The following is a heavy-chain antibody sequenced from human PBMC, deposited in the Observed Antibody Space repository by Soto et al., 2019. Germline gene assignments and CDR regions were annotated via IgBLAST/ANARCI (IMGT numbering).Heavy chain of an antibody. CDR3: AKSQAYIWGSYRYTPPFDP. CDR2: ISGSGGST. J-gene: IGHJ5*02. V-gene: IGHV3-23*01. CDR1: GFTFSSYA. D-gene: IGHD3-16*02. Sequence: EAQLLESGGGLVQPGGSLRLSCAASGFTFSSYAMSWVRQAPGKGLEWVSAISGSGGSTYYADSVKGRFTISRDNSKNTLYLQMNSLRAEDTAVYYCAKSQAYIWGSYRYTPPFDPWGQGTLVTVSS.